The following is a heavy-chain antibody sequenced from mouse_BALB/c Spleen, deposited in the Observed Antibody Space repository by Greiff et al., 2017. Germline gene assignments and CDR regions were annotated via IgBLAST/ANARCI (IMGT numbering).Heavy chain of an antibody. CDR2: VNPYNGGT. CDR3: ARRDDY. CDR1: GYTFTDYY. J-gene: IGHJ3*01. Sequence: EVQLQQSGPELVKPGASVKMSCKASGYTFTDYYMDWVKQSHGESFEWIGRVNPYNGGTSYNQKFKGKATLTVDKSSSTAYMELNSLTSEDSAVYYCARRDDYWGQGTLVTVSA. V-gene: IGHV1-19*01.